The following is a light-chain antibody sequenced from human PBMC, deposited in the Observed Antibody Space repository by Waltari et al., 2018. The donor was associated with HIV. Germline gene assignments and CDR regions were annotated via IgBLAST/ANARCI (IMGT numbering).Light chain of an antibody. V-gene: IGKV4-1*01. CDR1: RTVLYSSDNPNY. CDR3: QQYYTVPPT. CDR2: WAS. Sequence: DIVMTQSPDSLAVSLGERATINCTSSRTVLYSSDNPNYLAWYLQRPGHPPKVLIFWASNRAFGVPDRFTGSGSGTDFSLTLSSLQAADVGIYYCQQYYTVPPTFGGGTKVEI. J-gene: IGKJ4*01.